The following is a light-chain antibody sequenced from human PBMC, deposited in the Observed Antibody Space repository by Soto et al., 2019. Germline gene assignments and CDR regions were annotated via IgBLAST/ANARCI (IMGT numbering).Light chain of an antibody. V-gene: IGKV3-15*01. Sequence: DIVMTQSPDSLAVSLGERATLSCRASQSISNDLAWYQQKPGQAPRLVIYGASTRATGVPARFSGSGSGADFTLTISSLQSEDFAVYYCQQYNNWPPLTFGGGTKVEIK. CDR1: QSISND. CDR2: GAS. J-gene: IGKJ4*01. CDR3: QQYNNWPPLT.